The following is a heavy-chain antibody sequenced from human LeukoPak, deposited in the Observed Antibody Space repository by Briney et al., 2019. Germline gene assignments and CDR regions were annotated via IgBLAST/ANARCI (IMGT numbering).Heavy chain of an antibody. D-gene: IGHD5-12*01. V-gene: IGHV3-48*04. CDR1: GFTFSSYN. CDR3: ARGTIRGYDY. CDR2: ITSSSSTI. Sequence: GGSLRLSCAASGFTFSSYNMNWVRQAPGKGLEWVSYITSSSSTIYYANSVKGRFTISRNNAKNSLYLQMDSLRAEDTAVYYCARGTIRGYDYWGQGTLVTVSS. J-gene: IGHJ4*02.